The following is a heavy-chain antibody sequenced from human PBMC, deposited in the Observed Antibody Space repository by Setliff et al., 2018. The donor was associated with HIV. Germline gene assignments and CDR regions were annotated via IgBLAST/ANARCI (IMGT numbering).Heavy chain of an antibody. CDR1: GDTFTDSY. CDR2: MNPNSGNT. CDR3: ARGSSYSSSWYVFRPQALNDAFDI. Sequence: ASVKVSCKASGDTFTDSYIHWMRQAPGQGLEWMGWMNPNSGNTGYAQKFQGRVTMTRNTSISTAYMELSSLRSEDTAVYYCARGSSYSSSWYVFRPQALNDAFDIWAQGTMVTVS. J-gene: IGHJ3*02. D-gene: IGHD6-13*01. V-gene: IGHV1-8*02.